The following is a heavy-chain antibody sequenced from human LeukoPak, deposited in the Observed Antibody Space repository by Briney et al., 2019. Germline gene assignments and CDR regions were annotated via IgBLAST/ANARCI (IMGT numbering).Heavy chain of an antibody. V-gene: IGHV3-66*01. J-gene: IGHJ4*02. CDR3: AGGTRRCISPTCHASFGDN. CDR2: IYRGGTV. Sequence: GGSLRLSCAASGFSVSDNYMSWVRQTPGKGLGWVAVIYRGGTVSYGDSVKGRFTISRDDSKNTLYLQMNSLRADDTAVYYCAGGTRRCISPTCHASFGDNWGQGTLVTVSP. D-gene: IGHD2-2*01. CDR1: GFSVSDNY.